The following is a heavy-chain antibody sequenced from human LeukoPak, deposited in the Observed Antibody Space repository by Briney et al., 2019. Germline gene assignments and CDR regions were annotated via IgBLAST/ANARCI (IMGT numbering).Heavy chain of an antibody. CDR3: ARGSSLAAVARGFDY. D-gene: IGHD6-19*01. Sequence: GGSLRLSCAASGFTVSSNYMGWVRQAPGKGLDWVSVIYSGGSAYYADSVKGRFTISRDSSKNILHHQMNSLTAEDTAVYYCARGSSLAAVARGFDYWGQGTLVTVSS. CDR1: GFTVSSNY. J-gene: IGHJ4*02. CDR2: IYSGGSA. V-gene: IGHV3-66*02.